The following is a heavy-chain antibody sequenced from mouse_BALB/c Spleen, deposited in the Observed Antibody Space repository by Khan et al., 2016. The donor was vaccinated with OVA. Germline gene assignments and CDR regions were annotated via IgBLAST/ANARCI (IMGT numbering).Heavy chain of an antibody. CDR2: IWGGGGT. Sequence: QVQLKESGPSLVAPSPSLSITCTVSGFSLSRYNIHWVRQPPGKGLEWLGMIWGGGGTDYYSTLKSRLSISTANSTCQVFLKLNSLQTDDSAMYYCARAYYRYDGYYAMDYWGQGTSVTVSS. J-gene: IGHJ4*01. V-gene: IGHV2-6-4*01. CDR1: GFSLSRYN. D-gene: IGHD2-14*01. CDR3: ARAYYRYDGYYAMDY.